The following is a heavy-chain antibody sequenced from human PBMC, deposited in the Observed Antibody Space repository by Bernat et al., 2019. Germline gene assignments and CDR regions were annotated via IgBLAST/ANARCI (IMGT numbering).Heavy chain of an antibody. CDR1: GYTFTSYY. V-gene: IGHV1-46*03. J-gene: IGHJ5*02. D-gene: IGHD1-26*01. CDR3: ARAGGSYLHTNWFDP. CDR2: INPSGGST. Sequence: QVQLVQSGAEVKKPGASVKVSCKASGYTFTSYYMHWVRQAPGQGLEWMGIINPSGGSTSYAQKFQGRVTMTRDTSTSTVYMELSSLRSEDTAVYYCARAGGSYLHTNWFDPWGQGTLVTVSS.